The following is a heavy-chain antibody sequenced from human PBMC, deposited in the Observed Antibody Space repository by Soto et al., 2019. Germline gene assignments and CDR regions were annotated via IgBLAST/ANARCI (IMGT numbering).Heavy chain of an antibody. V-gene: IGHV5-51*01. CDR1: GFSFTSYW. Sequence: GESLKISCKGSGFSFTSYWLGWVRQMPGKGLEPMGIIYPTDSDTRYIPSFQGQVTISADKSINTAYLQWSSLKVPDTAMYYCARLLRRDGYNPDVFDIWGQGTMVTVSS. J-gene: IGHJ3*02. CDR3: ARLLRRDGYNPDVFDI. CDR2: IYPTDSDT. D-gene: IGHD5-12*01.